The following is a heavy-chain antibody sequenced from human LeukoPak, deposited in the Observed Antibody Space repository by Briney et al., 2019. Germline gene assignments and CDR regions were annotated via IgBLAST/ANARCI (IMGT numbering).Heavy chain of an antibody. J-gene: IGHJ4*02. V-gene: IGHV3-21*01. CDR3: ARDSLEDYVWGSYRYWFDY. CDR1: RFTFSSYS. Sequence: GGSLRLSCAASRFTFSSYSMNWVRQAPGKGLEWVSSISSSSSYIYYADSVKGRFTISRDNAKNSLYLQMNSLRAEDTAVYYCARDSLEDYVWGSYRYWFDYWGQGTLVTVSS. CDR2: ISSSSSYI. D-gene: IGHD3-16*02.